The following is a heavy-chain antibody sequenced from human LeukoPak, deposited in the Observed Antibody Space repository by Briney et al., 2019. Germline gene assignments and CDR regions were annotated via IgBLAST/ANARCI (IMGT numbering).Heavy chain of an antibody. V-gene: IGHV1-2*06. Sequence: SVKVSCKASGYTFTGYYMHWVRQAPGQGLEWMGRINPNSGGTNYAQKFQGRVTMTRDTSISTAYMELSRLRSDDTAVYYCARAKASIAAFSAEYFQHWGQGTLVTVSS. CDR2: INPNSGGT. CDR1: GYTFTGYY. CDR3: ARAKASIAAFSAEYFQH. D-gene: IGHD6-6*01. J-gene: IGHJ1*01.